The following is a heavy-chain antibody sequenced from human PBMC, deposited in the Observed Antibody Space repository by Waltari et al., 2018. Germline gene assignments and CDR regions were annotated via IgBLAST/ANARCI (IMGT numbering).Heavy chain of an antibody. J-gene: IGHJ5*02. CDR3: ARAEYYDFWSGYNNWFDP. CDR2: NYYSGST. Sequence: QVQLQESGPGLVKPSETLSLTCTVSGGSISSYYWSWIRQPPGTGLEWIGYNYYSGSTNYNPSLKGRVTISVDTSKNQFSLKLSSVTAADTAVYYCARAEYYDFWSGYNNWFDPWGQGTLVTVSS. CDR1: GGSISSYY. D-gene: IGHD3-3*01. V-gene: IGHV4-59*01.